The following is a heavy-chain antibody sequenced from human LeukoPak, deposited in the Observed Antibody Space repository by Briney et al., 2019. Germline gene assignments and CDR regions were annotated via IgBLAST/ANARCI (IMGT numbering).Heavy chain of an antibody. Sequence: GGSLRLSCAASGFTFNNYAMTWVRQAPGKGLEWVSTISDSVSGGSTYYADSVKGRFTISRDNSKNTLYLQMNSLRAEDTAVYYCAKDRTGYSYGYFLSPWGQGTLVTVSS. CDR3: AKDRTGYSYGYFLSP. V-gene: IGHV3-23*01. J-gene: IGHJ5*02. CDR2: ISDSVSGGST. D-gene: IGHD5-18*01. CDR1: GFTFNNYA.